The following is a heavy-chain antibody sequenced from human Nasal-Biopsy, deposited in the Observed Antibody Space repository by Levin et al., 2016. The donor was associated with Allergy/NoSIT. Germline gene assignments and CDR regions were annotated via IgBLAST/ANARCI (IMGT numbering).Heavy chain of an antibody. V-gene: IGHV1-18*01. Sequence: ASVKVSCKASGYNFMQYGISWLRQAAGQGPEWLGWISTDSGETRSAQRLQDRVTLTRDTSTNTAYMELRSLKSDDTAVYYCAKEMGHRKPFDYWGQGTLVTVSS. CDR2: ISTDSGET. CDR1: GYNFMQYG. J-gene: IGHJ4*02. D-gene: IGHD1-14*01. CDR3: AKEMGHRKPFDY.